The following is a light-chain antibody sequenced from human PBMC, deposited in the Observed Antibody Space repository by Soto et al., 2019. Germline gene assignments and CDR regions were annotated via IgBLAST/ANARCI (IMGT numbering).Light chain of an antibody. V-gene: IGKV3-20*01. J-gene: IGKJ1*01. CDR2: AAS. Sequence: EIVLTQSPGTLSLSPGERATLSCRASQSVSNNYLAWYLQKPGQAPRLLIYAASSRATGIPDRFSGSGSGTDFTLTISRLEPEDFAVFFCQQYGISTTFGQGTKVEIK. CDR1: QSVSNNY. CDR3: QQYGISTT.